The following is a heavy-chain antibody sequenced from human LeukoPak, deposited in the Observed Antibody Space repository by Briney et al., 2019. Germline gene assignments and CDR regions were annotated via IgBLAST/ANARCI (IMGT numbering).Heavy chain of an antibody. CDR3: ARVVSRVWLGESVVSFDY. CDR2: IDYSSSHM. Sequence: GGSLRLSCVASGFPFSNYDMSWVRQAPGKGLEWVSSIDYSSSHMYYADSLKGRFTISRDNAKNSLYLQMNSLRAEDTAVYFCARVVSRVWLGESVVSFDYWGQETLVTVSS. V-gene: IGHV3-21*01. CDR1: GFPFSNYD. D-gene: IGHD3-10*01. J-gene: IGHJ4*02.